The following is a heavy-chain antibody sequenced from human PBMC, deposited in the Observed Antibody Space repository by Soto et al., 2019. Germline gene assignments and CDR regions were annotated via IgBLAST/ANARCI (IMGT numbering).Heavy chain of an antibody. Sequence: QVQLQESGPGLVKPSQTLSLTCTVSGGSISSGGYYWSWIRQHPGKGLEWIGYIYYSGSTYYNPSLKSRVTISVDTSKNQFSLKLSSVTAADTAVYYCARGESAGYGDTYSFDYWGQGTLVTVS. D-gene: IGHD4-17*01. V-gene: IGHV4-31*03. CDR1: GGSISSGGYY. J-gene: IGHJ4*02. CDR3: ARGESAGYGDTYSFDY. CDR2: IYYSGST.